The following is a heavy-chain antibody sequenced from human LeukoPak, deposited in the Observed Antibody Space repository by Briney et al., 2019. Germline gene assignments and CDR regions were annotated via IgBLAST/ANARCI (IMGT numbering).Heavy chain of an antibody. Sequence: ASVKVSCKASGYIFTSYGISWVRQGPGQGLEWVGWVSAYNGNTKFALNLQDRVTMTTDTSTATAYMELRSLRLNDTAVYFCARARPGAYCGTTSCFSDYWGQGTLVTVSP. CDR1: GYIFTSYG. CDR3: ARARPGAYCGTTSCFSDY. CDR2: VSAYNGNT. V-gene: IGHV1-18*01. J-gene: IGHJ4*02. D-gene: IGHD2-2*01.